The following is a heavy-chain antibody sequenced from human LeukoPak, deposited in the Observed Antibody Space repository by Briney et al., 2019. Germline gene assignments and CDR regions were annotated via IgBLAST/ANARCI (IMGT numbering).Heavy chain of an antibody. J-gene: IGHJ4*02. V-gene: IGHV4-34*01. CDR3: AGSIAARLDY. Sequence: SETLSLTCTVYGGSFSDYYWSWIRQPPGKGLEWTGEINHSGSTNYNPSLKSRVTISVDTSKNQFSLKLSSVTAADTAVYYCAGSIAARLDYWGQGTLVTVSS. CDR1: GGSFSDYY. D-gene: IGHD6-6*01. CDR2: INHSGST.